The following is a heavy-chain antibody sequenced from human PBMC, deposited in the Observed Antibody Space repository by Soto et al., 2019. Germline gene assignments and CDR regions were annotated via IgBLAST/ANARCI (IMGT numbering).Heavy chain of an antibody. CDR1: GYTFTSYY. D-gene: IGHD2-15*01. CDR2: INPSGGST. CDR3: ARIGHCSGGSCYFAFDI. Sequence: ASVKVSCKASGYTFTSYYMHWVRQAPGQGLEWMGIINPSGGSTSYAQKFQGRVTMTRDTSTSTVYMELSSLRSEDTAVYYCARIGHCSGGSCYFAFDIWGQGTMVTVSS. J-gene: IGHJ3*02. V-gene: IGHV1-46*03.